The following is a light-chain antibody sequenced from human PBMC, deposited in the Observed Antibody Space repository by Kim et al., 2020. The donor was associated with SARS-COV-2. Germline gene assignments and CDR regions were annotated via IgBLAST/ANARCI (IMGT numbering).Light chain of an antibody. CDR3: QAWDSSTYV. CDR2: QDN. Sequence: SVYPGQTASITCSGDKLGDTYACWYQQKPGQSPVLVIYQDNKRPSGIPERFSGSNSGNTATLTISGTQAMDEADYYCQAWDSSTYVFGTGTKVTVL. J-gene: IGLJ1*01. V-gene: IGLV3-1*01. CDR1: KLGDTY.